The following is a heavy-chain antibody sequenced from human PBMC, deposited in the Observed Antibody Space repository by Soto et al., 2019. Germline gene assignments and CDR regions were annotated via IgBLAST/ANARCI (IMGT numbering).Heavy chain of an antibody. CDR2: TRNKANSYTT. V-gene: IGHV3-72*01. Sequence: GGSLRLSCAASGFTFSDHYMDWVRQAPGKGLEWVGRTRNKANSYTTEYAASVKGRFTISRDDSKNSLYLQMNSLKTEDTAVYYCARAPTNYDILTGYYKGNYYYYMDVWGKGTTVTVS. CDR3: ARAPTNYDILTGYYKGNYYYYMDV. J-gene: IGHJ6*03. CDR1: GFTFSDHY. D-gene: IGHD3-9*01.